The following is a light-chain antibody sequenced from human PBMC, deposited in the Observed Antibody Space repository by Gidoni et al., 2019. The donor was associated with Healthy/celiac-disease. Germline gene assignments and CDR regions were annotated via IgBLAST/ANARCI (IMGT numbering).Light chain of an antibody. V-gene: IGKV3-20*01. Sequence: EIVLTQSPGTLSLSPGERATLSCRARQSVSSSYLAWYQQKPGQAPRLLIYGASSRATGIPDRFSGSGSGTDFTLTISRLEPEDFAVYYCQQYGSSPQFTFGPXTKVDIK. CDR3: QQYGSSPQFT. CDR1: QSVSSSY. CDR2: GAS. J-gene: IGKJ3*01.